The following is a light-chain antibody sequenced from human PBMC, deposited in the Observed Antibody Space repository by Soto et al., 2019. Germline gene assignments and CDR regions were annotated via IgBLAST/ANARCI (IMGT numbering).Light chain of an antibody. CDR3: QTWDTGPWV. V-gene: IGLV4-69*01. J-gene: IGLJ3*02. CDR2: VYGDGRH. CDR1: SGHNNYA. Sequence: QSVLTQSPSASASLGASVKLTCTLSSGHNNYAIAWLQQEPDKGPRYLMKVYGDGRHSKGDGTPDRFSGSSSGAERYLTISSLQSEDEADYYCQTWDTGPWVFGGGTQLTVL.